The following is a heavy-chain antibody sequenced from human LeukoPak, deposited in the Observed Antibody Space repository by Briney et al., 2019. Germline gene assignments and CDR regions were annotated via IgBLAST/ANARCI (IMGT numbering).Heavy chain of an antibody. CDR2: ISSSGSTI. Sequence: GGSLRLSCAASGFTFSSYEMNGVRQAPGKGLEGVSYISSSGSTIYYADSVKGRFTISRDNAKNSLYLQMNSLRAEDTAVYYCAREDRGYCSGGSCYSQSAFDIWGQGTMVTVSS. V-gene: IGHV3-48*03. CDR3: AREDRGYCSGGSCYSQSAFDI. CDR1: GFTFSSYE. D-gene: IGHD2-15*01. J-gene: IGHJ3*02.